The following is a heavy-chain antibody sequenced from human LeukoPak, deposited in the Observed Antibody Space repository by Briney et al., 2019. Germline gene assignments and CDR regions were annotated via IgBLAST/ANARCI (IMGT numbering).Heavy chain of an antibody. Sequence: ASVKVSCKASGYTFTGYYMHWVRQAPGQGLEWMGWINPNSGGTNYAQKFQGRVTMTRDTSISTAYMELSRLRSDDTAVYYCARATTVRVISAFDMWGQGTMVTVSS. CDR3: ARATTVRVISAFDM. CDR1: GYTFTGYY. V-gene: IGHV1-2*02. CDR2: INPNSGGT. D-gene: IGHD1-26*01. J-gene: IGHJ3*02.